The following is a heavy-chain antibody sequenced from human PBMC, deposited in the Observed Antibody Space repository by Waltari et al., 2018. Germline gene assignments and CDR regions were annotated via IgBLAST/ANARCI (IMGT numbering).Heavy chain of an antibody. CDR3: ARDYYYGAGSLDS. J-gene: IGHJ4*02. Sequence: QVQLQESGPGLVKASETLSLICSVSGDSISSYYWSWIRQPPGKGLEWIGYISTSVSTNYNPSLKSRVTISVDTSKNQFSLKLGSVTAADTALYYCARDYYYGAGSLDSWGQGALVTVSS. D-gene: IGHD3-10*01. CDR2: ISTSVST. CDR1: GDSISSYY. V-gene: IGHV4-4*09.